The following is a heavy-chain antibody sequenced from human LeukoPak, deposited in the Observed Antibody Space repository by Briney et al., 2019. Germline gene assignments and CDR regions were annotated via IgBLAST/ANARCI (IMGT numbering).Heavy chain of an antibody. CDR3: ARGGDDGGAFDI. D-gene: IGHD3-16*01. CDR2: ISSSSSYI. V-gene: IGHV3-21*01. CDR1: GFTFSSYS. J-gene: IGHJ3*02. Sequence: NPGGSLRLSCAASGFTFSSYSMNWVRQAPGKGLEWVSSISSSSSYIYYADSAKGRFTISRDNAKNSLYLQMNSLRAEDTAVYYCARGGDDGGAFDIWGQGTMVTVSS.